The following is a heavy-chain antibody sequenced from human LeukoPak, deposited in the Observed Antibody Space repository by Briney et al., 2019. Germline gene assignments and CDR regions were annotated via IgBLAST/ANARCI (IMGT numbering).Heavy chain of an antibody. J-gene: IGHJ4*02. CDR2: MNPNSGNT. CDR1: GYTFTDYY. Sequence: GASVKVSCNASGYTFTDYYMHWVRQATGQGLEWMGWMNPNSGNTGYAQKFQGRVTITRNTSISTAYMELSSLRSEDTAVYYCATARLPIYDSSGYYYYYWGQGTLVTVSS. CDR3: ATARLPIYDSSGYYYYY. V-gene: IGHV1-8*03. D-gene: IGHD3-22*01.